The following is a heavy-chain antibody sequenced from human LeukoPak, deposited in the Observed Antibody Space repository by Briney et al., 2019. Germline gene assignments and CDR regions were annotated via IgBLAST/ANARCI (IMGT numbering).Heavy chain of an antibody. Sequence: GGSLRLSCAASGFTFSSYWMHWVRQAPGKGLVWVSRINSDGSSTSYADSVKGRFTISRDNAKNTLYPQMNSLRAEDTAVYYCARADITMVRGVMYYDYVWGSYRFDYWGQGTLVTVSS. CDR2: INSDGSST. CDR1: GFTFSSYW. D-gene: IGHD3-16*02. V-gene: IGHV3-74*01. CDR3: ARADITMVRGVMYYDYVWGSYRFDY. J-gene: IGHJ4*02.